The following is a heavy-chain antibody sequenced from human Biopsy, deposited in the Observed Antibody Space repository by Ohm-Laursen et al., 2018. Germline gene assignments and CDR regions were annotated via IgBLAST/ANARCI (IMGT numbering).Heavy chain of an antibody. CDR3: ARATNSTGWPYYYFYGMDV. V-gene: IGHV4-59*01. CDR1: GGSISSDY. D-gene: IGHD2/OR15-2a*01. J-gene: IGHJ6*02. CDR2: IYYSGST. Sequence: ETLSLTCTVSGGSISSDYWSWIRQTPGKGLEWIGYIYYSGSTNYNPSLKSRVTISVDTSKNQFYLRLNSVTAADTAVYYCARATNSTGWPYYYFYGMDVWGQGTTVTVSS.